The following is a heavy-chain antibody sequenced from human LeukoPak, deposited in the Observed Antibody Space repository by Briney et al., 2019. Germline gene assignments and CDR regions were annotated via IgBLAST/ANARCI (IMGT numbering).Heavy chain of an antibody. CDR1: GFTFSRYG. Sequence: PGGSLRLSCAASGFTFSRYGFHWVRQAPGKGLEWLAVIWFEGSKEYYADSLKGRFTIPRDSSQNTLYLQLNSLRAEDTAVYYCARDDDRNFGSGSPLLAYWGQGTLVTVSS. CDR2: IWFEGSKE. CDR3: ARDDDRNFGSGSPLLAY. D-gene: IGHD3-10*01. V-gene: IGHV3-33*01. J-gene: IGHJ4*02.